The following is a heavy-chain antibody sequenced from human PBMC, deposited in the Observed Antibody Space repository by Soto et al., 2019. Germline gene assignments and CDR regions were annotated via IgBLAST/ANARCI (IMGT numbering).Heavy chain of an antibody. D-gene: IGHD3-10*01. V-gene: IGHV1-18*01. CDR3: AREGNWFDP. CDR1: GFTFTNYA. Sequence: ASVKVSCKTSGFTFTNYAINWVRQAPGQGLQWMGWISAYSGDTKYAQRFQDRLTVTTDPSTTTAYMELRSLRSDDTAIYYCAREGNWFDPWGPGTLVTVSS. CDR2: ISAYSGDT. J-gene: IGHJ5*02.